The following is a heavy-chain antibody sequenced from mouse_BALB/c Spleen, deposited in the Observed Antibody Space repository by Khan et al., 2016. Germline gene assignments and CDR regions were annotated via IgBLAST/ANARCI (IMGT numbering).Heavy chain of an antibody. CDR3: GYYSYDAWCPY. J-gene: IGHJ3*01. D-gene: IGHD2-12*01. V-gene: IGHV3-2*02. CDR1: GYSITSDYA. Sequence: VQLQESGPGLVKPSQSLSLTCTVTGYSITSDYAWNWIRQFPENKLEWMGYISYSGITSYNPSLNSRIYITRDTYKNQFFMQLISVTTEDTATYYCGYYSYDAWCPYWGQGTLVTVSA. CDR2: ISYSGIT.